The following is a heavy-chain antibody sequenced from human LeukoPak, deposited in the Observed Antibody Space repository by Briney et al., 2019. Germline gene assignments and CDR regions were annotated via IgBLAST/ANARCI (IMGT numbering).Heavy chain of an antibody. V-gene: IGHV3-7*01. CDR2: IKKDGSEK. CDR3: ARDLSGVAGYSYGRGIDY. J-gene: IGHJ4*02. D-gene: IGHD5-18*01. Sequence: GGSLRLSCAASGFTFSSYWMSWVRQAPGKGLEWVANIKKDGSEKYYVDSVKGRFTISRDNAKTSLYLQMNSLRAEDTAVYYCARDLSGVAGYSYGRGIDYWGQGTLVTVSS. CDR1: GFTFSSYW.